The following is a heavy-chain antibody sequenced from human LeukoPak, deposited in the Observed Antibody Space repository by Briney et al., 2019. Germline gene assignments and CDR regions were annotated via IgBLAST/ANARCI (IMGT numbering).Heavy chain of an antibody. CDR1: GYTFTGYY. CDR2: INPNSGGT. Sequence: ASVTVSCKASGYTFTGYYMHWVRQAPGQGLEWMGRINPNSGGTNYAQKFQGRVTMTRDTSISTAYMELSRLRSDDTAVYYCARDTRYSYGAHFDYWGQGTLVTVSS. V-gene: IGHV1-2*06. J-gene: IGHJ4*02. CDR3: ARDTRYSYGAHFDY. D-gene: IGHD5-18*01.